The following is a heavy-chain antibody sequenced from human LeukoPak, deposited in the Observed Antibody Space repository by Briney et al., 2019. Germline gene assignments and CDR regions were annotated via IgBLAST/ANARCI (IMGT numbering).Heavy chain of an antibody. J-gene: IGHJ5*02. D-gene: IGHD2-15*01. CDR1: GYTFTSYY. Sequence: ASVRVSCKASGYTFTSYYMHWVRQAPGQGLEWMGWSNPSSGGTHYAPKFQDRVTMTRDTSIRTAYMVLSSLRFDATAVYSCARGAVVAAAIINWFDTWGQGTLVTVSS. CDR3: ARGAVVAAAIINWFDT. CDR2: SNPSSGGT. V-gene: IGHV1-2*02.